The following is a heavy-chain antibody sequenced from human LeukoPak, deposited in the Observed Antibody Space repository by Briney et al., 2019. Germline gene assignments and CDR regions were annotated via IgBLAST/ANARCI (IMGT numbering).Heavy chain of an antibody. CDR2: ISGSGGST. CDR3: AKEGARGWLHQTIDY. J-gene: IGHJ4*02. V-gene: IGHV3-23*01. D-gene: IGHD5-24*01. Sequence: GGSLRLSCAASGFTFSNAWMSWVRQAPGKGLEWVSAISGSGGSTYYADSVKGRFTISRDNSKNTLYLQMNSLRAEDTAVYYCAKEGARGWLHQTIDYWGQGTLVTVSS. CDR1: GFTFSNAW.